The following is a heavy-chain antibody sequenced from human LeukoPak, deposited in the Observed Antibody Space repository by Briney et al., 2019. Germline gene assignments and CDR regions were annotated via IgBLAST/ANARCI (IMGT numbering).Heavy chain of an antibody. CDR2: IYTSGST. CDR1: GGSISSGSYY. D-gene: IGHD3-10*01. V-gene: IGHV4-61*02. J-gene: IGHJ6*03. Sequence: PSQTLSLTCTVSGGSISSGSYYWSWIRQPAGKGLEWIGRIYTSGSTNYNPSLKSRVTISVDTSKNQFSLKLSSVTAADTAVYYCARGGTSHYYGSGAYYMDVWGKGTTVTISS. CDR3: ARGGTSHYYGSGAYYMDV.